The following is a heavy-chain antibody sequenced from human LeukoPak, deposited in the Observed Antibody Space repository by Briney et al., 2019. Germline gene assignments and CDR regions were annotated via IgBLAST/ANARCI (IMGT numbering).Heavy chain of an antibody. CDR1: GGSISSYY. J-gene: IGHJ6*02. CDR2: IYYSGST. Sequence: SETLSLTCTVSGGSISSYYWRWIRQPPGKGLEWIGYIYYSGSTNYNPSLKSRVTISVDTSKNQFSLKLSSVTAADTAVYYCARDTMIVVASSYYYYGMDVWGQGTTVTVSS. D-gene: IGHD3-22*01. V-gene: IGHV4-59*01. CDR3: ARDTMIVVASSYYYYGMDV.